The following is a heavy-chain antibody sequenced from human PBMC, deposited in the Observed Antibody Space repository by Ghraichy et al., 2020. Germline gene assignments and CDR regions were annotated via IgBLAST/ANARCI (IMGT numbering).Heavy chain of an antibody. CDR2: INSDGSST. CDR1: GFTFSSYW. Sequence: GGSLRLSCAASGFTFSSYWMHWVRQAPGKRLVWVSRINSDGSSTSYADSVKGRFTISRDNAKNTLYLQMNSLRAEDTAVYYCASEDLTEYYAPPRGAFDIWGQGTMVTVSS. J-gene: IGHJ3*02. D-gene: IGHD3-3*01. V-gene: IGHV3-74*01. CDR3: ASEDLTEYYAPPRGAFDI.